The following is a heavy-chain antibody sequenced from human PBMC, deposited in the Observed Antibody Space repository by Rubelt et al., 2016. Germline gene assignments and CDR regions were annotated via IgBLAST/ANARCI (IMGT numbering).Heavy chain of an antibody. V-gene: IGHV3-23*01. CDR1: GFTFSSYA. CDR2: ISGSGGST. CDR3: AKETVYCTNGVCDTNRGGYYYYYMDV. Sequence: EVQLLESGGGLVQPGGSLRLSCAASGFTFSSYAMSWVRQAPGKGLEWVSAISGSGGSTYYADSVKGRITISRDTSQNTQNLPRHSLRAEELAVYYWAKETVYCTNGVCDTNRGGYYYYYMDVWGKGTTVTVSS. J-gene: IGHJ6*03. D-gene: IGHD2-8*01.